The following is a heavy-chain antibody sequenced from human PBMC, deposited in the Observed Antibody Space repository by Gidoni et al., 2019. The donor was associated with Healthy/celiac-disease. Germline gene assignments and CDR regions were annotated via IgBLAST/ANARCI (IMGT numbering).Heavy chain of an antibody. Sequence: EVQLLESGGGLVQPGVSLRLSCAASGFTFSSYAMSWVPQATGTGLGWVSAISGSGGSTYYADSVKGRFTISRDNSKNTLYLQMNSLRAEDTAVYYCAKDQGLIADYWGQGTLVTVSS. CDR3: AKDQGLIADY. CDR1: GFTFSSYA. V-gene: IGHV3-23*01. CDR2: ISGSGGST. J-gene: IGHJ4*02. D-gene: IGHD6-25*01.